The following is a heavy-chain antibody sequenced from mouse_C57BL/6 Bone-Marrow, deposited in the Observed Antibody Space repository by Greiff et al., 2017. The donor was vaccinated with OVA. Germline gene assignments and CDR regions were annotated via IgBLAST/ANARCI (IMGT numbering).Heavy chain of an antibody. CDR1: GYSITSGYY. Sequence: EVKLMESGPGLVKPSQSLSLTCSVTGYSITSGYYWNWIRQFPGNKLEWMGYISYDGSNNYNPSLKNRISITRDPSKNQFFLKLNSVTTEDTATYYWARAHYGYAWFAYWGQGTLVTVSA. CDR3: ARAHYGYAWFAY. D-gene: IGHD2-2*01. V-gene: IGHV3-6*01. CDR2: ISYDGSN. J-gene: IGHJ3*01.